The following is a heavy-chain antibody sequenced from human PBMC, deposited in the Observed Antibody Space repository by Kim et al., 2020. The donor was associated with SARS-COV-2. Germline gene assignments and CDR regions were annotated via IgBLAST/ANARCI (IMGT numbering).Heavy chain of an antibody. D-gene: IGHD2-2*01. CDR2: ISGSGGRT. V-gene: IGHV3-23*01. Sequence: GGSLRLSCAASGFTFSSYAMSWVRQAPGTGLEWVSAISGSGGRTYYADSVKGRFTISRDNSKNTLYLQMNSLRAEDTAVYYCAKPYSYCSSTSCYLGSFDYWGQGTLVTVSS. J-gene: IGHJ4*02. CDR3: AKPYSYCSSTSCYLGSFDY. CDR1: GFTFSSYA.